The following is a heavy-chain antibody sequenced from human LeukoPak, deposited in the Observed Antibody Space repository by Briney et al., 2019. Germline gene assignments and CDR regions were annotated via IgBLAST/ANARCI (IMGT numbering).Heavy chain of an antibody. CDR1: GYSISSGYY. D-gene: IGHD4-23*01. V-gene: IGHV3-21*01. CDR2: ISSSSSYI. J-gene: IGHJ4*02. Sequence: ETLSLTCTVSGYSISSGYYWGWIRQPPGKGLEWVSSISSSSSYIYYADSVKGRFTISRDNAKNSLYLQMNSLRAEDTAVYYCARLYYGGFDYWGQGTLVTVSS. CDR3: ARLYYGGFDY.